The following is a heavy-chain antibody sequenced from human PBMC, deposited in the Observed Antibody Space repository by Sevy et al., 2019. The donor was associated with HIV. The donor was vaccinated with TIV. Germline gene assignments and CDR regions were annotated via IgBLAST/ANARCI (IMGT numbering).Heavy chain of an antibody. Sequence: GGSLRLSCAASGFTFSSYSMNWVRQAPGKGLEWVSSISSSSSYIYYADSVKGRFTISRDNAKNSLNLQMNSLRAEDTAVYYCARDPSDSSGYYYSGAFDIWGQGTVVTVSS. CDR2: ISSSSSYI. J-gene: IGHJ3*02. D-gene: IGHD3-22*01. V-gene: IGHV3-21*01. CDR1: GFTFSSYS. CDR3: ARDPSDSSGYYYSGAFDI.